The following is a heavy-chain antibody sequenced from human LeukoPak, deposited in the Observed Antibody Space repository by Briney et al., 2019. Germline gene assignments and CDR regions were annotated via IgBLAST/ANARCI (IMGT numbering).Heavy chain of an antibody. CDR3: AKPSTYDILTGYGY. J-gene: IGHJ4*02. CDR1: GFTFSNYD. CDR2: IRYDGSNA. D-gene: IGHD3-9*01. Sequence: PGGSLRLSCAASGFTFSNYDIHWVRQAPGKGLEWVAMIRYDGSNAYYADSVKGRFTVSRDNSKNTLYLQMNGLRAEDTAVYYCAKPSTYDILTGYGYWGQGTLVTVSS. V-gene: IGHV3-30*02.